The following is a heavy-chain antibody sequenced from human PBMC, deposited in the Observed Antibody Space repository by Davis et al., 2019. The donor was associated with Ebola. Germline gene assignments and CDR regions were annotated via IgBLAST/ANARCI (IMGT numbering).Heavy chain of an antibody. V-gene: IGHV3-21*01. D-gene: IGHD6-6*01. Sequence: PGGSLRLSCAASGFTFSTYNMNWVRQAPGKGLEWVSSISNSSSYIYYADSVTGRFTMSRDNAKNSLYLQMNSLRAEDTAVYYCARLSIAARSGYYYGMDVWGQGTTVTVSS. CDR3: ARLSIAARSGYYYGMDV. J-gene: IGHJ6*02. CDR2: ISNSSSYI. CDR1: GFTFSTYN.